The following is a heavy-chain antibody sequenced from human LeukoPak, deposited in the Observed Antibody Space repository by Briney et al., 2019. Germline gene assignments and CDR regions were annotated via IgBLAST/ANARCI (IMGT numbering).Heavy chain of an antibody. CDR2: IIPVFGTT. Sequence: SVKVSCKASGGTFSSYAVSWVRLTPGQGLEWLGGIIPVFGTTTYAQKFQAKVTMTADKSTNTAYLEISSLTSDDTAVYYCARGGAHCSSTSCLNWFDPWGQGTLVTVSS. CDR1: GGTFSSYA. D-gene: IGHD2-2*01. V-gene: IGHV1-69*06. J-gene: IGHJ5*02. CDR3: ARGGAHCSSTSCLNWFDP.